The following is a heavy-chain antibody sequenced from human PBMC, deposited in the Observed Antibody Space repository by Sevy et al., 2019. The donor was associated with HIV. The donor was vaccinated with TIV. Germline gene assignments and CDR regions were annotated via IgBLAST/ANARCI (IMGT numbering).Heavy chain of an antibody. Sequence: GGSLRLSCVASGFIFSTDWMHWVRQAPGKGLVWVSRIDTDGSDTSYADSVKRRFTISRDNAKNTLYLQMNSLRAEDTAVYYCIRARPGPKHYMDVWGKGTTVTVSS. CDR3: IRARPGPKHYMDV. CDR1: GFIFSTDW. CDR2: IDTDGSDT. V-gene: IGHV3-74*01. J-gene: IGHJ6*03.